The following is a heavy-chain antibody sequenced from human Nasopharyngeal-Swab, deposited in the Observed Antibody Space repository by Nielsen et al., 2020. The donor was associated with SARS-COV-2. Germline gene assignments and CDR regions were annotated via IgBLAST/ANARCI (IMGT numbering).Heavy chain of an antibody. CDR2: ISGSGGST. D-gene: IGHD5-18*01. CDR1: GFTFSSYA. J-gene: IGHJ6*02. V-gene: IGHV3-23*01. CDR3: AKDRLGYSYGTLYGMDV. Sequence: GGSLRLSCAASGFTFSSYAMSWVRQAPGKGLEWVSAISGSGGSTYYADSVKGRFTISRDNSKNTLYLQMNSLRAEDTAVYYCAKDRLGYSYGTLYGMDVWGQGTTVTVSS.